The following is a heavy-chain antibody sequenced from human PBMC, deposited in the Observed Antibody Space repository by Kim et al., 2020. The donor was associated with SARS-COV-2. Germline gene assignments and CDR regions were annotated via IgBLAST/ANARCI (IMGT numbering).Heavy chain of an antibody. Sequence: SVKGRFTITRDNSKNTLYLQMNSLRAEDTAVYYCAKGQQWLAILRGFDYWGQGTLVTVSS. CDR3: AKGQQWLAILRGFDY. J-gene: IGHJ4*02. V-gene: IGHV3-23*01. D-gene: IGHD6-19*01.